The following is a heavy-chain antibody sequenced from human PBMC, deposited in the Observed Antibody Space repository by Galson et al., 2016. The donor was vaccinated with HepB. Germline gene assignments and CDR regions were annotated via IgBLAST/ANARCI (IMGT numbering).Heavy chain of an antibody. CDR2: INPNSGGT. CDR1: GYGFTGYF. Sequence: SVKVSCKASGYGFTGYFIHWVRQAPGQGLEWMGWINPNSGGTNFAQKFQGRVTMTRDTSIRTAYMELSRLRPDDTAVYYCARDRVLDGGEQNWIDSWGQGTLVTVSS. CDR3: ARDRVLDGGEQNWIDS. D-gene: IGHD1/OR15-1a*01. J-gene: IGHJ5*01. V-gene: IGHV1-2*02.